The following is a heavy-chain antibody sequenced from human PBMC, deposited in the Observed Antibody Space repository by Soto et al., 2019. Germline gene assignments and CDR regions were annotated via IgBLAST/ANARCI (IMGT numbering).Heavy chain of an antibody. D-gene: IGHD2-2*01. J-gene: IGHJ6*02. V-gene: IGHV5-51*01. CDR1: GYSFTSYW. Sequence: PGESLKISCNGSGYSFTSYWIGWVRQMPGKGLEWMGIIYPGDSDSRYSPSFQGQVTISADKSISTAYLQWSSLKASDTAMYYCARLSSYNYYYYRMDVWVQGTTVTVSS. CDR3: ARLSSYNYYYYRMDV. CDR2: IYPGDSDS.